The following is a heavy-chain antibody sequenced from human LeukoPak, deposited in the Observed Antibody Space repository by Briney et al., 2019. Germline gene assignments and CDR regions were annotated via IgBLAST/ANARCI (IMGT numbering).Heavy chain of an antibody. CDR1: GYTFTNSA. CDR3: ARGGYQLYYYYMDV. J-gene: IGHJ6*03. Sequence: GASVKVSCKASGYTFTNSAMHWVRQAPGQRLEWMGWINAGNGNTKYSQKFQGRVTITRDTSASTAYMELSGLRSEDTAVYYCARGGYQLYYYYMDVWGKGTTVTVSS. D-gene: IGHD2-2*01. CDR2: INAGNGNT. V-gene: IGHV1-3*01.